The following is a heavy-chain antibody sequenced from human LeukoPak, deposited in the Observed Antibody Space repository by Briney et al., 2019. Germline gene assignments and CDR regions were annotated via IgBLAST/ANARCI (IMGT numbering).Heavy chain of an antibody. V-gene: IGHV3-23*01. J-gene: IGHJ6*03. CDR3: ARKIAAAGVYYYYYYMDV. CDR1: GFTFSSYA. CDR2: ISDSGGKT. D-gene: IGHD6-13*01. Sequence: GGSLRLSCAASGFTFSSYAISWVRQAPGKVLQWVSGISDSGGKTDYADSVKGRFTISRDNSKNTMYLQMNSLRAEDTAVYYCARKIAAAGVYYYYYYMDVWGKGTTVTVSS.